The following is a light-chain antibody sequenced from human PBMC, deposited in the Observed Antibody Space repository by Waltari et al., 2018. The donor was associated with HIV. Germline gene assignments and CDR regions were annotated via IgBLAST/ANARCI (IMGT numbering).Light chain of an antibody. CDR2: NVN. V-gene: IGLV2-14*03. CDR1: SGDGGCYTF. Sequence: QSALTQPASVSGSPGQSITISCTGTSGDGGCYTFVSWYQKHPGKAPKLIIYNVNSRPSGVSIRFSGSRSANTSSLTISGLQAEDEADYFCSSYTSSGPRYVLFGGGTRLTVL. J-gene: IGLJ2*01. CDR3: SSYTSSGPRYVL.